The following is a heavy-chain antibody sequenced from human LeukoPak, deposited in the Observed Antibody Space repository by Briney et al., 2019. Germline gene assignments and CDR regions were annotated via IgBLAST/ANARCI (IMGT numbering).Heavy chain of an antibody. V-gene: IGHV3-23*01. D-gene: IGHD6-19*01. Sequence: PGGSLRLSCAASGFTFSTYAMTWVRQAPGKGLEWVATISSGGGGNRYYADSVKGRFTISRDNSKSTLYLQMNSLRAEDMAVYYCAKTGPGSGWTRYYAENWGQGTLVTVSS. CDR1: GFTFSTYA. J-gene: IGHJ4*02. CDR2: ISSGGGGNR. CDR3: AKTGPGSGWTRYYAEN.